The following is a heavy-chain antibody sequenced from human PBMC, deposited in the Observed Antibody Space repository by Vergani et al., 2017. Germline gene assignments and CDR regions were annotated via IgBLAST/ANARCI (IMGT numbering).Heavy chain of an antibody. CDR2: IGYDGRIK. D-gene: IGHD4-17*01. J-gene: IGHJ4*02. Sequence: QVQLVETGGGVVQPGGSLRLYCATSGFSFNTYGAHWVRQAPGKGLEWVAFIGYDGRIKYNVDSVKGRFTISRDTSKKTLSLQMRSRRADDTAVYYCAKDGRENSDYGYFDYWGQGTLDTVSS. V-gene: IGHV3-30*02. CDR3: AKDGRENSDYGYFDY. CDR1: GFSFNTYG.